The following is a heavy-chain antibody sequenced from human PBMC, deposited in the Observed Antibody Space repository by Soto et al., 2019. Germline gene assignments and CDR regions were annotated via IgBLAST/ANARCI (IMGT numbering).Heavy chain of an antibody. CDR2: ISSSSSYI. V-gene: IGHV3-21*01. Sequence: GGSLRLSCAASGFTFSSYSMNWVRQAPGKGLEWVSSISSSSSYIYYADSVKGRFTISRDNSKNTLYLQMNSLRAEDTAVYYFATYYYDSSGYYFFDYWGQGTLVTVSS. D-gene: IGHD3-22*01. J-gene: IGHJ4*02. CDR3: ATYYYDSSGYYFFDY. CDR1: GFTFSSYS.